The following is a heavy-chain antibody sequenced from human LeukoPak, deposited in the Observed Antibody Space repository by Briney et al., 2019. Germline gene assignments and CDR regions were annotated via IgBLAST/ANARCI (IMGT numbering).Heavy chain of an antibody. V-gene: IGHV6-1*01. J-gene: IGHJ3*02. CDR3: ARGERPYKDDAFDI. CDR2: TYYRSRWYS. D-gene: IGHD1-1*01. CDR1: GDSVSSTNAA. Sequence: SQTLSLTCAISGDSVSSTNAAWNWIRQSPSRGLEWLGRTYYRSRWYSEYARSVKSRITIDPDTSKNQFSLKLSSVTAADTAVYYCARGERPYKDDAFDIWGQGTMVTVSS.